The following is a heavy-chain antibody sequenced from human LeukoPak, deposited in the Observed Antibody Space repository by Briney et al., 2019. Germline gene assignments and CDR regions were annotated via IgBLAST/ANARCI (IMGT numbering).Heavy chain of an antibody. V-gene: IGHV3-11*01. CDR1: GFTFSDYY. Sequence: PGGSLRLSCAASGFTFSDYYMSWIRQAPGKGLEWVSYISSSGSTIYYADSVKGRFTISRDNAKNSLYLQMNSLRAEDTAVYYCAMGYCSSTSCSQRYYYYYGMDVWGQGTTVTVSS. CDR3: AMGYCSSTSCSQRYYYYYGMDV. D-gene: IGHD2-2*01. J-gene: IGHJ6*02. CDR2: ISSSGSTI.